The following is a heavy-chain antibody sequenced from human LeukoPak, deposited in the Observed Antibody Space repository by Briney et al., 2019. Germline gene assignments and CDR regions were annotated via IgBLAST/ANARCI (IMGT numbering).Heavy chain of an antibody. D-gene: IGHD3-22*01. J-gene: IGHJ4*02. V-gene: IGHV3-48*01. CDR2: ISSSSSTI. CDR3: ARDPGYYDSSGHVEYYFDY. Sequence: QSGGSLRLSCAASGFTFSSYSMNWVRQAPGKGLEWISYISSSSSTIYYADSVKGRFTISRDNAKNSLYLQMNSLRAEDTAVYYCARDPGYYDSSGHVEYYFDYWGQGTLVTVSS. CDR1: GFTFSSYS.